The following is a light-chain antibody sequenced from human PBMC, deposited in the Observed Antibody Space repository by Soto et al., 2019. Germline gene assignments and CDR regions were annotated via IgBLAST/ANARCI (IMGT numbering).Light chain of an antibody. CDR2: DVS. CDR1: SSKW. Sequence: DIQMTQSPSTLAASVGDTVTMTCRSSSKWLAWYQKKPGKAPKLLIYDVSNLERGVPPRYSGSTAGAQSTPTITGLQPDGRGTYYCQHTTDFTFGQGTKVEIK. J-gene: IGKJ2*01. CDR3: QHTTDFT. V-gene: IGKV1-5*01.